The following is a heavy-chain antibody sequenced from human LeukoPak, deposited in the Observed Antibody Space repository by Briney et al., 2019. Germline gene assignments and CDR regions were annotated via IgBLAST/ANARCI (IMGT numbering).Heavy chain of an antibody. CDR2: IHPDDSDT. CDR1: GYSFSSYW. D-gene: IGHD3-22*01. V-gene: IGHV5-51*01. J-gene: IGHJ4*02. CDR3: VRADTGYYYD. Sequence: GESLKISCKGSGYSFSSYWIGWVRQMPGKGLEWMGIIHPDDSDTRYSPSFQGQVTISADESSTTAYLQWSSVKASDTAIYFCVRADTGYYYDWGQGTLVTVSS.